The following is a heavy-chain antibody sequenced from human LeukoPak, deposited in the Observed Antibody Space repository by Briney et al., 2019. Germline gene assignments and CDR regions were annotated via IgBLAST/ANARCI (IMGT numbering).Heavy chain of an antibody. CDR3: ARHYTEWLEGFFDY. D-gene: IGHD6-19*01. Sequence: GESLKISCKGSGYSFTSYWIGWVRQMPGKGLEWMGIIYPGDSDTRYGPSFQGQVTISADKSISTVYLQWSSLKASDTAMYYCARHYTEWLEGFFDYWGQGTLVTVSS. J-gene: IGHJ4*02. CDR2: IYPGDSDT. V-gene: IGHV5-51*01. CDR1: GYSFTSYW.